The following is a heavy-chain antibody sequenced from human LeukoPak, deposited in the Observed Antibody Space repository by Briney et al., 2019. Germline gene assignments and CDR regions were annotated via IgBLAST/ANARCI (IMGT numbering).Heavy chain of an antibody. CDR1: GGSFNSYY. Sequence: SETLSLTCAVYGGSFNSYYWSWIRQPPGKGLEWIGEINHSGSTNYNPSLKSRVTISVDTSKNQFSLKVNSVTAADTAVYYCARRGYTYGWGWFDPWGQGTLVTVSS. D-gene: IGHD5-18*01. J-gene: IGHJ5*02. V-gene: IGHV4-34*01. CDR2: INHSGST. CDR3: ARRGYTYGWGWFDP.